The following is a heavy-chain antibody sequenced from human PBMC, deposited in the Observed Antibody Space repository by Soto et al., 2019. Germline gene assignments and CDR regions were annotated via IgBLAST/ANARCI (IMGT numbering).Heavy chain of an antibody. CDR3: AKEFLTIFGVVTPPYFDY. V-gene: IGHV3-23*01. D-gene: IGHD3-3*01. J-gene: IGHJ4*02. CDR1: GFTFSSYA. CDR2: ISGSGGST. Sequence: GGSLRLSCAASGFTFSSYAMSWVLQAPGKGLEWVSAISGSGGSTYYADSVKGRFTISRDNSKNTLYLQMNSLRAEDTAVYYCAKEFLTIFGVVTPPYFDYWGQGTLVTVSS.